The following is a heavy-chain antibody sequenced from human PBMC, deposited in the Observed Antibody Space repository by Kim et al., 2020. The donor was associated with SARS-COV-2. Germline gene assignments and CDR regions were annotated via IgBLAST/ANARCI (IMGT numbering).Heavy chain of an antibody. Sequence: SETLSLTCTVSGVSISRYCWSWIRQPPGKGLEWIGDNNYSGFTKYNPYLNRRVTIPVDTSKNQLSLKPRSVTAADTDVYYGARDRPYSYYYGSGGNNWYFDLWGRGTLVTVSS. CDR2: NNYSGFT. D-gene: IGHD3-10*01. J-gene: IGHJ2*01. CDR1: GVSISRYC. CDR3: ARDRPYSYYYGSGGNNWYFDL. V-gene: IGHV4-59*01.